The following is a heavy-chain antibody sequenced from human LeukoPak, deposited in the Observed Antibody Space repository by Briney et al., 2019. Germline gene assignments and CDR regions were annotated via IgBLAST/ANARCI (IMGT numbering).Heavy chain of an antibody. Sequence: GGSLRLSCAASGFTFRSYWMHWVRDAPGKGLVWVSRINSDGSSTTYADSVKGRFTISRDNAKNTLYLQMNSLRAEDTAVYYCASADDGGNHRYFDYWGQGTLVTVSS. J-gene: IGHJ4*02. V-gene: IGHV3-74*01. CDR2: INSDGSST. CDR3: ASADDGGNHRYFDY. D-gene: IGHD4-23*01. CDR1: GFTFRSYW.